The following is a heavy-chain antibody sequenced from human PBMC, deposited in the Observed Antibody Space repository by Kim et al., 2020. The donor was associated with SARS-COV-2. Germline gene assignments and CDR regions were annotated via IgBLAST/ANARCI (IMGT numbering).Heavy chain of an antibody. J-gene: IGHJ4*02. CDR2: IYHSGST. Sequence: SETLSLTCAVSGGSISSSNWWSWVRQPPGKGLEWIGEIYHSGSTNYNPSLKSRVTISVDKSKNQFSLKLSSVTAADTAVYYCARFQVRLGELSPSSLDYWGQGTLVTVSS. CDR3: ARFQVRLGELSPSSLDY. V-gene: IGHV4-4*02. CDR1: GGSISSSNW. D-gene: IGHD3-16*02.